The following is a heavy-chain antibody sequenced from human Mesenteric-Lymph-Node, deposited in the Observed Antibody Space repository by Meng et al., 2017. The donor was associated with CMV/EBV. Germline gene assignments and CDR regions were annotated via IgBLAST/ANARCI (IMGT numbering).Heavy chain of an antibody. J-gene: IGHJ4*02. CDR1: GFTFSNYA. CDR3: AKNPWDTPMGYFDH. Sequence: GESLKISCAASGFTFSNYAMNWVRQAPGKGLEWVSAISGSGDTTYYADSVKGRFTISRGNSENTLYLQMNSLRVEDTALYYCAKNPWDTPMGYFDHWGQGTLVTVSS. V-gene: IGHV3-23*01. D-gene: IGHD5-18*01. CDR2: ISGSGDTT.